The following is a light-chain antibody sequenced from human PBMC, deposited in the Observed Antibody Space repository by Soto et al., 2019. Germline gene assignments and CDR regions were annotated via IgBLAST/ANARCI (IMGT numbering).Light chain of an antibody. Sequence: EIVMTQSPATLSVSPGERATLSCRASQSLNSNLAWYQQKPGQAPRLLIYRASTRATGIPARFSGSESGTEFTLTINSLQSEDFAVSYCQQYNYWPSFGQGTKVEIK. V-gene: IGKV3-15*01. J-gene: IGKJ1*01. CDR3: QQYNYWPS. CDR1: QSLNSN. CDR2: RAS.